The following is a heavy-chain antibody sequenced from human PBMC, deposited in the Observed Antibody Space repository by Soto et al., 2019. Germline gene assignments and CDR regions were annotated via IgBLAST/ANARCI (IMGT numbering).Heavy chain of an antibody. CDR1: GYTFTSYG. D-gene: IGHD4-17*01. CDR2: ISAYNGNT. Sequence: QVQLVQSGAEVKKPGASVKVSCKASGYTFTSYGISWVRQAPGQGLEWMGWISAYNGNTNYAQKLQGRVTMATDTPTSTGYVELTRLRSDSTGVYYCARVRSYGDPDDWGQGTLVTVSS. V-gene: IGHV1-18*01. CDR3: ARVRSYGDPDD. J-gene: IGHJ4*01.